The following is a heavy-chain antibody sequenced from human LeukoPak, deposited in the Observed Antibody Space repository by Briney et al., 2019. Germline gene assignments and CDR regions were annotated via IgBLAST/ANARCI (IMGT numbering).Heavy chain of an antibody. CDR1: GFTFSSYG. CDR2: IWDDGSNK. Sequence: GRSLRLSCAASGFTFSSYGFHWVRQAPGKGLEWVAVIWDDGSNKYYADSVKGRFTISRDSSKNTLYLQMNSLRAEDRAVYYCAKDGSGGGWKWFDPWGQGTLVTVSS. V-gene: IGHV3-33*06. D-gene: IGHD2-15*01. J-gene: IGHJ5*02. CDR3: AKDGSGGGWKWFDP.